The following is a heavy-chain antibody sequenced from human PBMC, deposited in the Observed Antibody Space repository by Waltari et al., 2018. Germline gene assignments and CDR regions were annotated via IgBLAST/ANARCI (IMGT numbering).Heavy chain of an antibody. J-gene: IGHJ4*02. CDR1: GFTFSNAW. V-gene: IGHV3-15*01. CDR3: TTDIIVGATTEGGGDY. Sequence: EVQLVESGGGLVKPGGSLRLSCAASGFTFSNAWMSWVRQAPRKGLEWVGRIKSKTDGGTTDYAAPVKGRFTISRDDSKNTLYLQMNSLKTEDTAVYYCTTDIIVGATTEGGGDYWGQGTLVTVSS. D-gene: IGHD1-26*01. CDR2: IKSKTDGGTT.